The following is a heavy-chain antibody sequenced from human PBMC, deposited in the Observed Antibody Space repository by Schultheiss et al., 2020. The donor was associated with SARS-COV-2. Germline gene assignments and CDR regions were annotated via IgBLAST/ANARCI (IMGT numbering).Heavy chain of an antibody. Sequence: GGSLRLSCAASGFTFSSYAMSWVRQAPGKGLEWVAVIWYDGSNKYYADSVKGRFTISRDNSKNTLYLQMNSLRAEDTAVYYCARDGARARGGMDVWGQGTTVTVSS. CDR2: IWYDGSNK. D-gene: IGHD3-16*01. CDR3: ARDGARARGGMDV. J-gene: IGHJ6*02. CDR1: GFTFSSYA. V-gene: IGHV3-33*08.